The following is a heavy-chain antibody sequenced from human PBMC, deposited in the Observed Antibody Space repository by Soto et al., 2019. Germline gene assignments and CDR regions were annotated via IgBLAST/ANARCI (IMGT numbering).Heavy chain of an antibody. D-gene: IGHD2-2*01. CDR2: IFHIFGTA. J-gene: IGHJ6*02. V-gene: IGHV1-69*13. CDR1: GGTFSSYA. Sequence: GASVKVCCKASGGTFSSYAISWVRQAPGQGLEWIGWIFHIFGTANYAQKCQGRVTIAAGESTSTAYMELSSLRSAVTAVYYCARAPDIVVVPAAPVRYYGMDVWGQGTTVTVSS. CDR3: ARAPDIVVVPAAPVRYYGMDV.